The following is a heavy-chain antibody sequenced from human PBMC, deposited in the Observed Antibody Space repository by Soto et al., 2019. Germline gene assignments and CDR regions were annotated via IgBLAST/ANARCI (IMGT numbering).Heavy chain of an antibody. J-gene: IGHJ4*02. D-gene: IGHD3-22*01. Sequence: QVQLVQSAAAVQKPGSSVKVSCKAFGGSFRSHTYNWVRQAPGLGLEWVGGIIPFFGTATYAQKFQGTVTITADESTSTAYMELRSLRSEDTAIYYCAGAHFDSSGYYPSEMNFWGQGTLVTVSS. CDR2: IIPFFGTA. CDR1: GGSFRSHT. CDR3: AGAHFDSSGYYPSEMNF. V-gene: IGHV1-69*01.